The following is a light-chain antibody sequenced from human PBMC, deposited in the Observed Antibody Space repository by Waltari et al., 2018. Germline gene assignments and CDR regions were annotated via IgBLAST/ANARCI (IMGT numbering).Light chain of an antibody. CDR2: AAS. CDR3: QQTSGTPLT. CDR1: QSLTTF. J-gene: IGKJ4*01. V-gene: IGKV1-39*01. Sequence: DIQMTQSPPSLSASVGDRVTITCRASQSLTTFLNWYQQKPGKAPKLLIYAASSLQGGAPSRFSGSGSGTDFTLTINSLQPEDFATYFCQQTSGTPLTFGGGTKVEI.